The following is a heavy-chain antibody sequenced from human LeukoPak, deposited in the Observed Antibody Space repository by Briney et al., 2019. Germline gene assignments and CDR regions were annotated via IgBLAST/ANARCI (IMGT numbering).Heavy chain of an antibody. CDR3: GRLHEYGGQNLHL. CDR1: GGSISDYY. Sequence: AETLSLTCTVSGGSISDYYWTWIRQPPGKGLEWVGYIYYSGSTNYNPSFKSRVTISVDTSKNQFSLKVSSVTAAGTAVYYWGRLHEYGGQNLHLWRRGRLLSVSS. D-gene: IGHD4-23*01. V-gene: IGHV4-59*01. CDR2: IYYSGST. J-gene: IGHJ2*01.